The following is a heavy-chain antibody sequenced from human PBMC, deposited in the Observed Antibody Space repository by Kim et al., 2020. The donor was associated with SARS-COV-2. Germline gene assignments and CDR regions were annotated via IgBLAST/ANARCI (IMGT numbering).Heavy chain of an antibody. CDR3: ARDSVSTRTFDY. J-gene: IGHJ4*02. D-gene: IGHD1-1*01. CDR1: GFTFSNYA. CDR2: ISYDGSNK. V-gene: IGHV3-30*04. Sequence: GGSLRLSCAASGFTFSNYAMHWVRQAPGKGLEWVAVISYDGSNKYYADSVKGRFTISRDNSKNTLYLQMNSLRPEDTAVYYCARDSVSTRTFDYWGQGTL.